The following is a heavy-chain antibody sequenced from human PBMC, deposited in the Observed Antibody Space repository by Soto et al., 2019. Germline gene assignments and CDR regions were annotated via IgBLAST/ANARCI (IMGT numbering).Heavy chain of an antibody. J-gene: IGHJ4*02. CDR3: AYSPFVLGSGWNFDL. Sequence: QITLKESGPTLVIPTQTLTLTCTFSGFSLNTRGVGVGWIRQPPGKALEWVALIHWDDEKRYSPALRNTLTITKDNSKNQVVLIMTNMDPVDTATYYCAYSPFVLGSGWNFDLWGQGILVTVSS. CDR1: GFSLNTRGVG. D-gene: IGHD6-19*01. V-gene: IGHV2-5*02. CDR2: IHWDDEK.